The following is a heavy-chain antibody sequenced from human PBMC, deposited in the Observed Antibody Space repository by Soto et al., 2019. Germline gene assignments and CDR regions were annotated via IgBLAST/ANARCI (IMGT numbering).Heavy chain of an antibody. Sequence: PSETLSLTCSVSVGSISSPTYYWGWIRQPPGKGLEWIGSIYYSGSTYYSPSLKSRVTISVDTSKNQFSLKVSSVTAADTAVYYCARLPGITTSRRDYWGQGTLVTVSS. CDR3: ARLPGITTSRRDY. D-gene: IGHD1-1*01. V-gene: IGHV4-39*01. J-gene: IGHJ4*02. CDR1: VGSISSPTYY. CDR2: IYYSGST.